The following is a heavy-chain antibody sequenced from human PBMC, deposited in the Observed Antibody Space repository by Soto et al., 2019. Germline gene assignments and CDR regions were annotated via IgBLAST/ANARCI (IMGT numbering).Heavy chain of an antibody. CDR2: ISSGGGSP. J-gene: IGHJ4*02. CDR3: AKGDGRIVPRHFDY. D-gene: IGHD1-26*01. Sequence: GGSLRLSCAASGFTFSDYAMSWVRQAPGKGLEWVSSISSGGGSPYYADSVKGRFTISRNNSKNTLFLQMNSLRAEDTAVYYCAKGDGRIVPRHFDYWGQGTLVTVSS. V-gene: IGHV3-23*01. CDR1: GFTFSDYA.